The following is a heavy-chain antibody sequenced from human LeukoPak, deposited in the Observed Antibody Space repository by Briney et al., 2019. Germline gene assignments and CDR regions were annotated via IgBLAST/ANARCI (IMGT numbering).Heavy chain of an antibody. CDR3: AKDPAPHSNYLPGFDY. CDR2: IIPILGIA. V-gene: IGHV1-69*04. D-gene: IGHD4-11*01. J-gene: IGHJ4*02. CDR1: GGTFSSYA. Sequence: ASVKASYKASGGTFSSYAISWVRQAPGHGLEWMGRIIPILGIANYAQKFQGRVTITADKSTSTAYMELSSLRSEDTAVYYCAKDPAPHSNYLPGFDYWGQGTLVTVSS.